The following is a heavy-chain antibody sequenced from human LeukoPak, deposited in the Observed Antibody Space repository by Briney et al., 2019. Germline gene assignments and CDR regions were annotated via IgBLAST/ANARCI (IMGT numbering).Heavy chain of an antibody. Sequence: GGSLRLSCAGSAFTFSNFAMNWVRQAPGKGLEWVSVISGSGDGTYYADSVKGRFTISRDNSKNTPYLQMKSLRAEDTAVYYCAKAGAQQWLRMHFDNWGQGTLVTVSS. V-gene: IGHV3-23*01. D-gene: IGHD5-18*01. CDR1: AFTFSNFA. J-gene: IGHJ4*02. CDR2: ISGSGDGT. CDR3: AKAGAQQWLRMHFDN.